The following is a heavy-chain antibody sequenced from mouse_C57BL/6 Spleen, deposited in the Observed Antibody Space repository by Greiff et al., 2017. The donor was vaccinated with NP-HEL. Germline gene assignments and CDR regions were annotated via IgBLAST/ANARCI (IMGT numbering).Heavy chain of an antibody. CDR3: ARSEEYGYEGFAY. Sequence: QVQLQQPGAELVRPGSSVKLSCKASGYTFTSYWMHWVKQRPIQGLEWIGNIDPSDSETHYNQKFKDKATLTADKSSSTAYMQLSSLTSEDSAVYYCARSEEYGYEGFAYWGQGTLVTVSA. D-gene: IGHD2-2*01. CDR2: IDPSDSET. CDR1: GYTFTSYW. V-gene: IGHV1-52*01. J-gene: IGHJ3*01.